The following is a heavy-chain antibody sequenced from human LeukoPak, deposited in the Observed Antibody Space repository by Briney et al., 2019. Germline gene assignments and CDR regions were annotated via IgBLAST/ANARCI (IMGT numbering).Heavy chain of an antibody. CDR2: IKQDGSEK. D-gene: IGHD3-22*01. V-gene: IGHV3-7*03. CDR3: ARLHYYYDSSGYTYYFDY. Sequence: GGSLRLSCAASGFTFSSYWMSWVRQAPGKGLEWVANIKQDGSEKYYVDSVKGRFTISRDNAKNSLYLQMNSLRAEDTAVYYCARLHYYYDSSGYTYYFDYWGQGTLVTVSS. J-gene: IGHJ4*02. CDR1: GFTFSSYW.